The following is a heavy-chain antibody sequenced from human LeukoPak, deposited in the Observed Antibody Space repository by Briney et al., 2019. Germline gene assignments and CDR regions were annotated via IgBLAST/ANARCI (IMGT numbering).Heavy chain of an antibody. J-gene: IGHJ4*02. D-gene: IGHD3-22*01. CDR3: ARALPDYYDSSGYDPAVY. CDR2: IWYDGSNK. CDR1: GFTFSSYG. V-gene: IGHV3-33*01. Sequence: GGSLRLSCAASGFTFSSYGMHRVRQAPGKGLEWVAVIWYDGSNKYYADSVKGRFTISRDNSKNTLYLQMNSLRAEDTAVYYCARALPDYYDSSGYDPAVYWGQGTLVTVSS.